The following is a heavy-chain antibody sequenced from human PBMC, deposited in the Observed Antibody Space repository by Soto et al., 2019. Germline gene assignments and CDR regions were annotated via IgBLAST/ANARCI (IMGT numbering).Heavy chain of an antibody. CDR2: ISSSSSTI. J-gene: IGHJ4*02. CDR3: ARSQFGLVCGSYLGFFDY. CDR1: GFTFSSYS. D-gene: IGHD1-26*01. V-gene: IGHV3-48*02. Sequence: EVQLVESGGGLVQPGGSLRLSCAASGFTFSSYSMNWVRQAPGKGLEWVSYISSSSSTIYYADSVKGRFTISRDNAKTSLYLQMNSLIDEDTAVYYCARSQFGLVCGSYLGFFDYWGQGTLVTVSS.